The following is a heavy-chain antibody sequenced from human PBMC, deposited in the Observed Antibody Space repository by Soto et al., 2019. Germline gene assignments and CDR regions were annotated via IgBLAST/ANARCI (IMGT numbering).Heavy chain of an antibody. CDR3: ARDGLRIAAAGTAYYFDY. D-gene: IGHD6-13*01. Sequence: RGSLRLSCAASGFTFSSYGMHWVRQAPGKGLEWVAVIWYDGSNKYYADSVKGRFTISRDNSKNTLYLQMNSLRAEDTAVYYCARDGLRIAAAGTAYYFDYWGQGTLVTVSS. V-gene: IGHV3-33*01. CDR2: IWYDGSNK. CDR1: GFTFSSYG. J-gene: IGHJ4*02.